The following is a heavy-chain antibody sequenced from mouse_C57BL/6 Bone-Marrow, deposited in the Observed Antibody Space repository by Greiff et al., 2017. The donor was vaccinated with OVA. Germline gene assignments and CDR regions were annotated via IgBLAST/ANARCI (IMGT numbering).Heavy chain of an antibody. Sequence: QVQLQQSGAELAKPGASVKLSCKASGYTFTSYWMHWVKQRPGQGLEWIGYINPSSGYTKYNQKFKDQATLTADKSSSTAYMQLSSLTYEDSAVYYCARGDDYGAPVAYWGQGTLVTVSA. CDR2: INPSSGYT. V-gene: IGHV1-7*01. D-gene: IGHD2-4*01. CDR3: ARGDDYGAPVAY. J-gene: IGHJ3*01. CDR1: GYTFTSYW.